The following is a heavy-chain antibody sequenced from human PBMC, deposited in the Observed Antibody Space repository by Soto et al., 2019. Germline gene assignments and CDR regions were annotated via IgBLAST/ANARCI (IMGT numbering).Heavy chain of an antibody. CDR3: ATQTYSYNWHH. CDR2: ISHSGRT. Sequence: PSETLSLTCGVSSGSISSRNWWSWVRQPPGKGLEWIGEISHSGRTNYNPSLESRVTMSVDKSRNQFYLKLNFVTAADTAVYYCATQTYSYNWHHWGQGTLVTV. CDR1: SGSISSRNW. V-gene: IGHV4-4*02. J-gene: IGHJ5*02. D-gene: IGHD1-1*01.